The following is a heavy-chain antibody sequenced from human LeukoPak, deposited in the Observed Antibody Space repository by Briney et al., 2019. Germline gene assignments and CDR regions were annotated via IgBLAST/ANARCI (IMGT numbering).Heavy chain of an antibody. Sequence: GALRLSCAASGFTFTSFAMSWVRQAPGKGLEWVSTISRSGVATYYANSVKGRFTISRDNSKNTVYLQMFSLRPEDTAVYFCAKDLILWGQGTVVTVSS. J-gene: IGHJ3*01. CDR1: GFTFTSFA. V-gene: IGHV3-23*01. CDR2: ISRSGVAT. CDR3: AKDLIL.